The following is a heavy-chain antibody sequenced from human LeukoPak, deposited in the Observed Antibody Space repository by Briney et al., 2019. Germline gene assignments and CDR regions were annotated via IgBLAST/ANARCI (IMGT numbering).Heavy chain of an antibody. CDR1: GYSISSGYY. J-gene: IGHJ3*02. D-gene: IGHD4-23*01. CDR2: IYHSGST. Sequence: SETLSLTCTVSGYSISSGYYWGWIRQPPGKGLEWIGSIYHSGSTYYNPSLKSRVTISVDTSKNQFSLKLSSVTAADTAVYYCARVMTTVVIDAFDIWGQGTMVTVSS. V-gene: IGHV4-38-2*02. CDR3: ARVMTTVVIDAFDI.